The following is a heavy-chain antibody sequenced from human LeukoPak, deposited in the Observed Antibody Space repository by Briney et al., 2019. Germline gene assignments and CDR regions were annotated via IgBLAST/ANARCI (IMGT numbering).Heavy chain of an antibody. J-gene: IGHJ4*02. V-gene: IGHV4-31*03. CDR2: IYYSGST. Sequence: KTSETLSLTCTVSGGSISSGGYYWSWIRQHPGKGLEWIGYIYYSGSTYYNPSLKSRVTISVDTSKNQFSLKLSSVTAAGTAVYYCARDKSLDYWGQGTLVTVSS. CDR1: GGSISSGGYY. CDR3: ARDKSLDY.